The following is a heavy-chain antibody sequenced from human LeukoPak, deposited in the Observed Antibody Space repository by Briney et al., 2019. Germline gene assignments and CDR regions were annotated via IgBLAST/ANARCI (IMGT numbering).Heavy chain of an antibody. CDR1: GFTFSSYW. CDR3: LSYYGSGSYHFDY. Sequence: GSLRLSCAASGFTFSSYWMSWVRQPPGKGLEWIGSIYYSGSTYYNPSLKSRVTISVDTSKNRFSLKPSSVTAADTAVYYCLSYYGSGSYHFDYWGQGTLVTVSS. CDR2: IYYSGST. J-gene: IGHJ4*02. D-gene: IGHD3-10*01. V-gene: IGHV4-39*07.